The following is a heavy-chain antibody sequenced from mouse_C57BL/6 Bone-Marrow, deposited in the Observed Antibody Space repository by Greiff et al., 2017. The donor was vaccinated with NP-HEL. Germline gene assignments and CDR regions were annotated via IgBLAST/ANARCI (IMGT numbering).Heavy chain of an antibody. CDR1: GYSITSDY. CDR3: ARGGYYGLYYYAMDY. D-gene: IGHD1-1*01. V-gene: IGHV3-8*01. Sequence: EVKLVESGPGLAKPSQTLSLPCSVTGYSITSDYWNWIRKFPGNKLEYMGYISYSGSTYYNPSLKSRISITRDTSKNQYYLQLNSVTTEDTATYYCARGGYYGLYYYAMDYWGQGTSVTVSS. CDR2: ISYSGST. J-gene: IGHJ4*01.